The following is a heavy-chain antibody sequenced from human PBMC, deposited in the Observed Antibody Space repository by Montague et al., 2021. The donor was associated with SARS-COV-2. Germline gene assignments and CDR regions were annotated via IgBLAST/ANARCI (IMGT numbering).Heavy chain of an antibody. CDR3: ARAAQKQYVLLWFGELLHDAFDI. J-gene: IGHJ3*02. Sequence: SLRLSCAASGFTFSSYAMHWVRQAPGKGLEWVAVISYDGSNKYYADSVKGRFTISRDSSKNTLYLQMNSLRVEDTAVYYCARAAQKQYVLLWFGELLHDAFDIWGQGTMVTVSS. CDR2: ISYDGSNK. D-gene: IGHD3-10*01. CDR1: GFTFSSYA. V-gene: IGHV3-30-3*01.